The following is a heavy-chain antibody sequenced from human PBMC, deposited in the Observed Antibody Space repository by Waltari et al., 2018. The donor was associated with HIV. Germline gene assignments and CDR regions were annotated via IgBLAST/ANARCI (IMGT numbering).Heavy chain of an antibody. V-gene: IGHV1-8*01. D-gene: IGHD2-2*01. Sequence: QVQLVQSGIEVKKTGASVKVSCKASGYTFTNYDINWVRQATGQGLEEIGWMNPNIGNTGYTQNFQGRVTMTRNTSISTAYMELNSLTSEDTAVYYCARGRYCSSTSCPYWFDPWGQGTLVTVSS. CDR1: GYTFTNYD. J-gene: IGHJ5*02. CDR3: ARGRYCSSTSCPYWFDP. CDR2: MNPNIGNT.